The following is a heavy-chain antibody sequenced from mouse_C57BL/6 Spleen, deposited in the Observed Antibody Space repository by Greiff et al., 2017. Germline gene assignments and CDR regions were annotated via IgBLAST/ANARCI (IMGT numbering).Heavy chain of an antibody. Sequence: QVQLKQSGAELMKPGASVKLSCKATGYTFTGSWIEWVKQRPGHGLEWIGEILPGSGSTNYNEKFKGKATFTADTSSNTAYMQLSSLTTEDSAIYYCASSDYDYDGAWFAYWGQGTLVTVSA. D-gene: IGHD2-4*01. CDR3: ASSDYDYDGAWFAY. CDR2: ILPGSGST. J-gene: IGHJ3*01. CDR1: GYTFTGSW. V-gene: IGHV1-9*01.